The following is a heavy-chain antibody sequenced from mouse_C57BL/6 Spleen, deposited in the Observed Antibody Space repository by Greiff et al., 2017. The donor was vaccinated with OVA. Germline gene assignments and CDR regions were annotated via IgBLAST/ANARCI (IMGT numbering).Heavy chain of an antibody. CDR2: IYPRSGNT. CDR3: PLITRGYFDV. Sequence: QVQLKQSGAELARPGASVKLSCKASGYTFTSYGISWVKQRTGQGLEWIGEIYPRSGNTYYNEKFKGKATLTADKSSSTAYMELRSLTSEDSAVYVCPLITRGYFDVWGTGTTVTVSS. V-gene: IGHV1-81*01. J-gene: IGHJ1*03. CDR1: GYTFTSYG. D-gene: IGHD1-1*01.